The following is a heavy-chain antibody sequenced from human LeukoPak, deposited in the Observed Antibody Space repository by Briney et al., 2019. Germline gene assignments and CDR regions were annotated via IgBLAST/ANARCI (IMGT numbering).Heavy chain of an antibody. V-gene: IGHV4-4*07. CDR2: IYTSGST. CDR3: AREQIVVVPAAPGGYYYYMDV. Sequence: SETLSLTCTVSGDSISSYYWSWIRQPAGKGLEWIGRIYTSGSTNYNPSLKSRVTISVDTSKNQFSLKLSSVTAADTAVYYCAREQIVVVPAAPGGYYYYMDVWGKGTTVTVSS. D-gene: IGHD2-2*01. J-gene: IGHJ6*03. CDR1: GDSISSYY.